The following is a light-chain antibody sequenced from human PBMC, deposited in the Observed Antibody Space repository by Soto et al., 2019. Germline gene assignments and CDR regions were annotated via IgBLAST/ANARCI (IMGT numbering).Light chain of an antibody. CDR1: ECVASW. CDR3: QQFKTFST. J-gene: IGKJ1*01. V-gene: IGKV1-5*03. CDR2: KAS. Sequence: DIQMTQSPSTLSASVGDRVTITCRASECVASWMAWYQQKPGQAPKLLIYKASTLESGVPSRFSGSGSGTDFTLTISSLQPVDFANYYCQQFKTFSTFGQGTKVEIK.